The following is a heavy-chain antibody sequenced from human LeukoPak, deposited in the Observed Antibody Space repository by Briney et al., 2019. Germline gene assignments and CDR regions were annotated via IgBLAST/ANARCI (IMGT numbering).Heavy chain of an antibody. J-gene: IGHJ4*02. Sequence: SETLSLTCTVSGGSISRGSYYWSWIRQPAGKGLEWIGRIYTSGSTNYNPSLKSRVTISVDTSKNQFSLKLSSVTAADTAVYYCAREVAGATKTFDYWGQGTLVTVSS. V-gene: IGHV4-61*02. CDR1: GGSISRGSYY. D-gene: IGHD1-26*01. CDR3: AREVAGATKTFDY. CDR2: IYTSGST.